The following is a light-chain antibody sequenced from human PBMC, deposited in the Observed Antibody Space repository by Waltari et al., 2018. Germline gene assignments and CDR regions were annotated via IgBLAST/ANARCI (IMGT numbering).Light chain of an antibody. J-gene: IGKJ4*01. CDR2: DAS. V-gene: IGKV3-11*01. CDR1: QSVGTY. CDR3: QQRRNLPLT. Sequence: EIVFTQSPAILSFSPGESATLSCRASQSVGTYLAWYQQRPGQSPRLLISDASYRATGIPARFSGSGSETDFTLTISSLQPEDFAVYYCQQRRNLPLTFGGGTRVQI.